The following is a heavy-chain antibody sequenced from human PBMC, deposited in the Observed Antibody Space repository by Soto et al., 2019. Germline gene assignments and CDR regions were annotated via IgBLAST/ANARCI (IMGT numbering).Heavy chain of an antibody. J-gene: IGHJ5*02. CDR1: GGSISSGDYY. V-gene: IGHV4-30-4*01. Sequence: LSLTCTVSGGSISSGDYYWSWIRQRPGKGLEWIGYIYYSGSTYYNPSLKSRVTISVDTSKNQFSLKLSSVTAADTAVYYCARGAWFGETNWFDPWGQGTLVTVSS. CDR2: IYYSGST. CDR3: ARGAWFGETNWFDP. D-gene: IGHD3-10*01.